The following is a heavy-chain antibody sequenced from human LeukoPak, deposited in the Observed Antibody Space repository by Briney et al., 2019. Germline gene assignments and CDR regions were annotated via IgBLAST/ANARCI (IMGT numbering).Heavy chain of an antibody. CDR3: AKGAAIRAIEIYYFDY. J-gene: IGHJ4*02. CDR1: GFTFDDYA. CDR2: ISGDGGST. V-gene: IGHV3-43*02. Sequence: GGSPRLSCAASGFTFDDYAMLWVRHAPGKALEWVSLISGDGGSTYYADSVKGRFTISRDNSKNSLYLQMNSLRTEDTALYYCAKGAAIRAIEIYYFDYWGQGTLVTVSS. D-gene: IGHD5-24*01.